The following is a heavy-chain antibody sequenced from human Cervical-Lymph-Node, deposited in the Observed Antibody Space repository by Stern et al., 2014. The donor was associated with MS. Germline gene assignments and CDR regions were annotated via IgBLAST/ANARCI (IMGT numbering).Heavy chain of an antibody. Sequence: VQLVQSGSELKKPGASAKVSCKASGYTFTSYAMNWVRQAPGQGLEWLGWINTNTWNPTYAQGFAGRFVFSVDTSVTTAYLQINSLEAADTAVYYCARDGRDTMFDPWGQGTLVTVSS. CDR1: GYTFTSYA. CDR2: INTNTWNP. D-gene: IGHD5-24*01. J-gene: IGHJ5*02. V-gene: IGHV7-4-1*02. CDR3: ARDGRDTMFDP.